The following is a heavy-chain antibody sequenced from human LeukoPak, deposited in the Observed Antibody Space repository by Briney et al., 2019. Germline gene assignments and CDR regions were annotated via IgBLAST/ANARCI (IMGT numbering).Heavy chain of an antibody. V-gene: IGHV3-7*01. D-gene: IGHD6-19*01. CDR1: EFTFSFYW. CDR3: GRLARNAWYAVDY. CDR2: IHPDGSEK. Sequence: GGSLRLSCAASEFTFSFYWMTWVRQAPGKGLEWVANIHPDGSEKYYLDSVKGRFTISRDNPTNSLYLQINSLRAEDTALYYCGRLARNAWYAVDYWGQGTLVTVSS. J-gene: IGHJ4*02.